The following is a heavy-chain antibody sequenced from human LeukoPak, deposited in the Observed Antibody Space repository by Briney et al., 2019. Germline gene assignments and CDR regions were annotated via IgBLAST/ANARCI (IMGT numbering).Heavy chain of an antibody. J-gene: IGHJ4*02. V-gene: IGHV4-4*07. Sequence: TSETLSLTCTVSGGYISTYYWSWIRQPAGEGLEWLGRIYSSGSANYNPSLKSRLAMSVDTSKNQFSLRLSSVTAADTAVYYCARAVGYCGGDCYYYFDYWGQGTLVTVSS. D-gene: IGHD2-21*02. CDR3: ARAVGYCGGDCYYYFDY. CDR2: IYSSGSA. CDR1: GGYISTYY.